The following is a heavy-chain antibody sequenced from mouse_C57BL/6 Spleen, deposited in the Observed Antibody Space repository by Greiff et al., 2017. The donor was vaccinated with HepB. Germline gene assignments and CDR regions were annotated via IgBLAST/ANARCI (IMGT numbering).Heavy chain of an antibody. CDR1: GYAFSSYW. V-gene: IGHV1-80*01. CDR2: IYPGDGDT. Sequence: VNVVESGAELVKPGASVKISCKASGYAFSSYWMNWVKQRPGKGLEWIGQIYPGDGDTNYNGKFKGKATLTADKSSSTAYMQLSSLTSEDSAVYFCARGGYDYEWYFDVWGTGTTVTVSS. D-gene: IGHD2-4*01. J-gene: IGHJ1*03. CDR3: ARGGYDYEWYFDV.